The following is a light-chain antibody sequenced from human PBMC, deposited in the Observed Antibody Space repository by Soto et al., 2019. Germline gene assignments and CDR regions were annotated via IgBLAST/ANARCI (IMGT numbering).Light chain of an antibody. Sequence: DIVMTQSSDSLAVSLGERATINCKSSQSLLYSSNNKNYLAWYQQKPGQPPKLLISCASTRESGVPDRFSGSGSGTDFTLTIYSLQAEDVAVYYCQQYYGTPWTFGQGTKVEIK. V-gene: IGKV4-1*01. CDR3: QQYYGTPWT. J-gene: IGKJ1*01. CDR1: QSLLYSSNNKNY. CDR2: CAS.